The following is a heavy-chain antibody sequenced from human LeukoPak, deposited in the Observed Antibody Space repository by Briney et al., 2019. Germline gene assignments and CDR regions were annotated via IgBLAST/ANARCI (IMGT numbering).Heavy chain of an antibody. CDR3: ARDYGAGSGSYYNAHY. CDR2: IYYSGSA. CDR1: GGSISSYY. D-gene: IGHD3-10*01. Sequence: SETLSLTCTVSGGSISSYYWSWIRQPPGKGLEWIGYIYYSGSANYNPSLKSRVTISVDTSKNQFSLQLSSVTAADTAVYYCARDYGAGSGSYYNAHYWGQGTLVTVSS. J-gene: IGHJ4*02. V-gene: IGHV4-59*01.